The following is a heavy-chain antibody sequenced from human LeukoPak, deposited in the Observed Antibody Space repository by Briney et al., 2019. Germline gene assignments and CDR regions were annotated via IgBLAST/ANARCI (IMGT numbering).Heavy chain of an antibody. CDR1: GGSFSGYY. V-gene: IGHV4-34*01. J-gene: IGHJ4*02. CDR2: INHSGGT. CDR3: ARLAGRPHDY. Sequence: SETLSLTCAVYGGSFSGYYWSWIRQPPGKGLEWIGEINHSGGTNYNPSLKSRVTISVDTSKNQFSLKLSSVTAADTAVYYCARLAGRPHDYWGQGTLVTVSS. D-gene: IGHD6-25*01.